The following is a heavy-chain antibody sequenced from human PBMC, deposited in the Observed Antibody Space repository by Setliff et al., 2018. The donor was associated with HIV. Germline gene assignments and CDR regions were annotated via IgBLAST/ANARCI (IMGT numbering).Heavy chain of an antibody. CDR2: IYTTGST. D-gene: IGHD6-19*01. V-gene: IGHV4-61*09. CDR1: GGSTSSGSYY. Sequence: SETLSLTCTVSGGSTSSGSYYWTWNRQPAGKGLEWIGHIYTTGSTNYNPSPKSRVTIAIGASKKQFSLRLNSVTAADTAVYFCARGGVNYSSDWRPARYWYFDLWGRGTLVTVSS. J-gene: IGHJ2*01. CDR3: ARGGVNYSSDWRPARYWYFDL.